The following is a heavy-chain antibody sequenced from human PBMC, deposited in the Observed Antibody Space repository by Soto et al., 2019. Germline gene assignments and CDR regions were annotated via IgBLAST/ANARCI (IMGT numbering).Heavy chain of an antibody. V-gene: IGHV4-30-4*01. Sequence: SETLSLTCTVSGGSISSGDYYWSWIRQPPGKGLEWIGYIYYSGSTYYNPSLKSRVTISVDTSKNQSSLKLNSVTAADTAVYFCARTYLGYSSTWYPARYFDYWGQGTLVTVSS. CDR1: GGSISSGDYY. CDR2: IYYSGST. J-gene: IGHJ4*02. D-gene: IGHD6-13*01. CDR3: ARTYLGYSSTWYPARYFDY.